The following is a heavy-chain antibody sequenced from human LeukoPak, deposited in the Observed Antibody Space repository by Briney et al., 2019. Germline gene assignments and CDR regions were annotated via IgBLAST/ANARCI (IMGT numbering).Heavy chain of an antibody. V-gene: IGHV3-21*01. D-gene: IGHD1-1*01. CDR2: ISSSSSYI. CDR3: ARDRLLEDRDYSYYYYMDV. CDR1: GFTYSTYT. J-gene: IGHJ6*03. Sequence: GGSLRLSCAASGFTYSTYTINWVRQAPGKGLEWVSSISSSSSYIYYADSVKGRFTISRDNAKNSLYLQMNSLRAEDTAVYHCARDRLLEDRDYSYYYYMDVWGKGTTVTVSS.